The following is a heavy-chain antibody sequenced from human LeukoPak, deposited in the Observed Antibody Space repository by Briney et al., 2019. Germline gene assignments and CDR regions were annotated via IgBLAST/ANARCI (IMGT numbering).Heavy chain of an antibody. CDR2: IYYSGST. CDR1: GGSINNYY. J-gene: IGHJ4*02. Sequence: SETLSLTCTVSGGSINNYYWSWIRQPPGKGLEWIGYIYYSGSTNYNPSLKSRVTISVDTSKNQFSLKLSSVTAADTAVYYCATWVTTYALFDYWGQGTLVTVSS. D-gene: IGHD4-17*01. V-gene: IGHV4-59*12. CDR3: ATWVTTYALFDY.